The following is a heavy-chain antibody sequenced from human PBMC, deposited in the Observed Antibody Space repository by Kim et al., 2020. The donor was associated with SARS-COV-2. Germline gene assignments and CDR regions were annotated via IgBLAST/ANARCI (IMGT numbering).Heavy chain of an antibody. D-gene: IGHD2-15*01. CDR2: T. V-gene: IGHV3-23*01. Sequence: TYYADSVKGRFTISRDNSKNTLYLQMNSLRAEDTAVYYCAKVVVAATRDVWGQGTLVTVSS. J-gene: IGHJ4*02. CDR3: AKVVVAATRDV.